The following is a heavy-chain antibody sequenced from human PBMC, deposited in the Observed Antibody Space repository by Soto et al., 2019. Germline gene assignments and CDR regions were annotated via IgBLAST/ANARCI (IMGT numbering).Heavy chain of an antibody. D-gene: IGHD6-13*01. CDR1: GFTFSSYW. Sequence: PGGSLRLSCAASGFTFSSYWMHWVRQAPGKGLVWVSRINSDGSYTSYADSVKGRFTISRDNAKNTLYLQMNSLRAEDTAVYYCARGIGAAGFDYWGQGTLVTVSS. CDR3: ARGIGAAGFDY. J-gene: IGHJ4*02. CDR2: INSDGSYT. V-gene: IGHV3-74*01.